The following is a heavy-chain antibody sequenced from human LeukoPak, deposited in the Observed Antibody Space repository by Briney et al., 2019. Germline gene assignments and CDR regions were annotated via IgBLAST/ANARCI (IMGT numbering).Heavy chain of an antibody. CDR2: INGDGSST. Sequence: GGSLRLSCAASGFTFSSYEMNWVRQAPGKGLVWVSRINGDGSSTIYADSVKGRFTITRDNAKNTLFLQMNSLRAEDTAVYYCASLLLCYGCSTSSDSFDIWGQGTMVTVSS. CDR3: ASLLLCYGCSTSSDSFDI. CDR1: GFTFSSYE. J-gene: IGHJ3*02. D-gene: IGHD6-6*01. V-gene: IGHV3-74*01.